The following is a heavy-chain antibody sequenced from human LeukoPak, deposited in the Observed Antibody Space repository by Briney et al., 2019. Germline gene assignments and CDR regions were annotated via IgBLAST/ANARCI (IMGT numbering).Heavy chain of an antibody. D-gene: IGHD6-13*01. J-gene: IGHJ6*03. CDR1: GYTFTSYD. Sequence: ASVKVSCKASGYTFTSYDINWVRQATGQGLEWMGWMNPNSGNTGYAQKFQGRVTMTRNTSISTAYMELSSLRSDDTAVYYCARDEYSSSWYSIPGYYYYMDVWGKGTTVTVSS. CDR2: MNPNSGNT. CDR3: ARDEYSSSWYSIPGYYYYMDV. V-gene: IGHV1-8*01.